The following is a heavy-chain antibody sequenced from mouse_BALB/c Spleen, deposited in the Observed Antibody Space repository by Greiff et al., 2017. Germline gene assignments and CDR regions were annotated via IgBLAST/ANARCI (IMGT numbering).Heavy chain of an antibody. CDR3: DIGDCGYAMDY. Sequence: VQLQQSGAELVKPGASVKLSCTASGFTIKDTYMHWVKQRPEQGLEWIGRIDPANGNTKYDPKFQGKATITADTSSNTAYLKLSSLTTEDTAVSYCDIGDCGYAMDYWGQGTSVTVSS. D-gene: IGHD3-3*01. J-gene: IGHJ4*01. CDR2: IDPANGNT. CDR1: GFTIKDTY. V-gene: IGHV14-3*02.